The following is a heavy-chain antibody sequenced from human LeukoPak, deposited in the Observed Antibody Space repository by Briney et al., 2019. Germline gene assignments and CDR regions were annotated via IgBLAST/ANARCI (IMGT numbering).Heavy chain of an antibody. V-gene: IGHV1-69*02. Sequence: ASVKVSCKASGYTFTGYYMHWVRQAPGQGLEWMGRIIPILGIANYAQKFQGRVTITADKSTSTAYMELSSLRSEDTAVYYCAKTAVAGTDFDYWGQGTLVTVSS. D-gene: IGHD6-19*01. CDR1: GYTFTGYY. CDR2: IIPILGIA. CDR3: AKTAVAGTDFDY. J-gene: IGHJ4*02.